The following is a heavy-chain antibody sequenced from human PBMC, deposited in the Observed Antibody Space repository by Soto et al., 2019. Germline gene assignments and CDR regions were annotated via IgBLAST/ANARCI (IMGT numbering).Heavy chain of an antibody. CDR1: GYTFSTYY. Sequence: QVQLVQSGAEVKKPGASVKDSCKASGYTFSTYYMHWVRQAPGQGYEWMGIINPSGGSTTYAQKFQGRVTMTRDTSTTTVYMELSSLKSEDTAVYYCARYDYNGYYFDYWGQGTLVTVSS. CDR2: INPSGGST. D-gene: IGHD4-4*01. CDR3: ARYDYNGYYFDY. J-gene: IGHJ4*02. V-gene: IGHV1-46*01.